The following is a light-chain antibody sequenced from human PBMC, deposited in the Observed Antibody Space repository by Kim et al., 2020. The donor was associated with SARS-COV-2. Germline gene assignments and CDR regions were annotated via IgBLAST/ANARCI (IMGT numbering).Light chain of an antibody. Sequence: SYELTQPPSVSVAPGETARITCGGNNIGGKSVNWYQQKPGQAPVLVIYYDSVRPSGIPERFSGSNSGNTATLTISRVEAGDEADYYCQVWDSSSDHPVFGGGTQLTVL. J-gene: IGLJ3*02. CDR2: YDS. CDR3: QVWDSSSDHPV. CDR1: NIGGKS. V-gene: IGLV3-21*04.